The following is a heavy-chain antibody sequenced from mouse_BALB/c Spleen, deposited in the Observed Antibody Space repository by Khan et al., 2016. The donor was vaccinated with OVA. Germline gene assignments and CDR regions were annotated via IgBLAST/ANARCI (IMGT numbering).Heavy chain of an antibody. J-gene: IGHJ3*01. V-gene: IGHV5-6*01. D-gene: IGHD1-1*01. Sequence: EVQLLESGGDLVKPGGSLKLSCAASGFTFSTYGMSWVRQTPDKRLEWVATVSTGGSYIYYPDSVKGRFTISRDNAKNTLYLRMDGLKSEDTALFYCTILAYYYDTGGFAYWGQGTLVTVSA. CDR2: VSTGGSYI. CDR1: GFTFSTYG. CDR3: TILAYYYDTGGFAY.